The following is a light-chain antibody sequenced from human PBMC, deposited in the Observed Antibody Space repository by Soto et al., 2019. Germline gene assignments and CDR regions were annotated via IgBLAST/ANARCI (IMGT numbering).Light chain of an antibody. V-gene: IGKV1-5*01. CDR2: DAS. CDR3: QQYNSYPRT. Sequence: DIQMTQSPSTLSASVGDRVTITCRASQTISRYLAWYQQKPGKAPKLLIYDASSLESGVPSRFRGSGSGTEFTLTISRLQPDYFATYYCQQYNSYPRTFGQGTKVEIK. CDR1: QTISRY. J-gene: IGKJ1*01.